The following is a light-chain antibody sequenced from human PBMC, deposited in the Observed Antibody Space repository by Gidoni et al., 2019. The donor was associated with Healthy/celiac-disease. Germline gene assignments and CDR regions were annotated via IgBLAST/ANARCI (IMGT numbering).Light chain of an antibody. CDR3: MQALQTWT. J-gene: IGKJ1*01. CDR2: LGS. CDR1: QSRLHSNGYND. Sequence: DIVITQSPLSLPVTPGEPASISCRSSQSRLHSNGYNDLDWYLQKPGQSPQLLIYLGSNRASGGPDRFSGSGSGTDFTLKISRVEAEDVGVYYCMQALQTWTFGQGTKVEIK. V-gene: IGKV2-28*01.